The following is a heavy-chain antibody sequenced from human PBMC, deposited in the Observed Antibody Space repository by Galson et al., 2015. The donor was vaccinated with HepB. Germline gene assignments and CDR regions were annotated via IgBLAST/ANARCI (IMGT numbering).Heavy chain of an antibody. CDR1: GDSISNTNW. CDR3: ARGGWATLPHWYLDL. Sequence: SETLSLTCAVSGDSISNTNWWSWVRQPPGKGLEWIGEVYHSGSTNYNPSLKSRVTISVDKSKSQFSLKLSSVTAADTAMYYCARGGWATLPHWYLDLWGRGTLVTVSS. CDR2: VYHSGST. J-gene: IGHJ2*01. V-gene: IGHV4-4*02. D-gene: IGHD3-16*01.